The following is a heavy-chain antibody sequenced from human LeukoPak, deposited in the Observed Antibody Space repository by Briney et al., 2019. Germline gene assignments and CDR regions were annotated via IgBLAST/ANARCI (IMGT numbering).Heavy chain of an antibody. CDR3: ARQRDYYDSRGYYSD. Sequence: SETLSLTCAVYGGSFSGYYWSWIRQPPGKGLEWIGEINHSGSTNYNPSLKSRVTISVDTSKNQFSLKLSSVTAADTAVYYCARQRDYYDSRGYYSDWGQGTPVTVSS. J-gene: IGHJ4*02. V-gene: IGHV4-34*01. D-gene: IGHD3-22*01. CDR2: INHSGST. CDR1: GGSFSGYY.